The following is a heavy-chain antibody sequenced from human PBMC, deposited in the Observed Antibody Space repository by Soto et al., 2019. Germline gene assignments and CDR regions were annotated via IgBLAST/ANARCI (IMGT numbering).Heavy chain of an antibody. CDR3: AKVGGSYYYFGY. D-gene: IGHD1-26*01. Sequence: GGSLRLSCAASGLTFSSYGMHWVRQAPGKGLEWVALISYDGSKKYYADSVKGRFTISRDNSKNTVYLQMDSLRPEDTAVYHCAKVGGSYYYFGYWGHGTLVTVSS. J-gene: IGHJ4*01. V-gene: IGHV3-30*18. CDR2: ISYDGSKK. CDR1: GLTFSSYG.